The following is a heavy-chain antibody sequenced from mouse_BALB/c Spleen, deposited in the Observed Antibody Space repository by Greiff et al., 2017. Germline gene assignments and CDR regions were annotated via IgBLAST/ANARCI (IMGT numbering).Heavy chain of an antibody. CDR1: GFTFSSYA. CDR2: ISSGGST. Sequence: EVMLVESGGGLVKPGGSLKLSCAASGFTFSSYAMSWVRQTPEKRLEWVASISSGGSTYYPDSVKGRFTISRDNARNILYLQMSSLRSEDTAMYYCARGQDYGSIFAYWGQGTLVTVSA. CDR3: ARGQDYGSIFAY. D-gene: IGHD1-1*01. V-gene: IGHV5-6-5*01. J-gene: IGHJ3*01.